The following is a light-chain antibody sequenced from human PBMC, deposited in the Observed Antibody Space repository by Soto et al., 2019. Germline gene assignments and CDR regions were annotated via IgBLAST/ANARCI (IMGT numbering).Light chain of an antibody. CDR2: GAS. CDR3: QQYGTSPFT. J-gene: IGKJ3*01. Sequence: EIVLTQSPGTLYWSTGERATLSCRASQSVGSTFLAWYQQKAGQAPRLLIYGASSRATGNPDRFSGSGSGTDFTLTISRLEPEDFAVYYCQQYGTSPFTFGPGTKVDIK. V-gene: IGKV3-20*01. CDR1: QSVGSTF.